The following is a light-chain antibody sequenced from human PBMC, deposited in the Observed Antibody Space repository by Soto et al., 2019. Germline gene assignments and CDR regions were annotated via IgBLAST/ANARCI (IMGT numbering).Light chain of an antibody. CDR3: SASTSSSTPVV. CDR2: EVS. CDR1: SSDVGGYNY. J-gene: IGLJ2*01. V-gene: IGLV2-14*01. Sequence: QSALTQPASVSGSPGQSITISCTGTSSDVGGYNYFSWYQQHPGKAPNLMIYEVSNRPSGAYNRLSGSKSCNTASLTISGLHAEEEADYYCSASTSSSTPVVFGGGTKLTVL.